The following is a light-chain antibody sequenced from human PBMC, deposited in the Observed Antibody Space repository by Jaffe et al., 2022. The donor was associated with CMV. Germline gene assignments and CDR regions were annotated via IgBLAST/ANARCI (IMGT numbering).Light chain of an antibody. Sequence: EIVLTQSPGTVSLSPGERATLSCRASQSVSSNYLAWYQQKPGQAPRLLIYGVSSRATGIPDRFSGSGSGTDFTLTISRLEPEDFAVYFCQQYDRSPMFTFGQGTKLEIK. CDR2: GVS. CDR3: QQYDRSPMFT. CDR1: QSVSSNY. J-gene: IGKJ2*01. V-gene: IGKV3-20*01.